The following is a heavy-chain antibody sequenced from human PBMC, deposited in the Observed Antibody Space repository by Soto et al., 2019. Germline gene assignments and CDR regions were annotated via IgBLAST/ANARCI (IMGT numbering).Heavy chain of an antibody. V-gene: IGHV3-23*01. J-gene: IGHJ4*02. CDR1: GFTFSTSA. CDR3: AKDLNAHSY. Sequence: GGSLRLSCAASGFTFSTSAMSWVRQAPGKGLEWVSAISGGNTYYADSVKGRFTISTDNSKNTLDLQMNSLRAEDTAIYYCAKDLNAHSYWGQGTLVTVSS. D-gene: IGHD2-2*01. CDR2: ISGGNT.